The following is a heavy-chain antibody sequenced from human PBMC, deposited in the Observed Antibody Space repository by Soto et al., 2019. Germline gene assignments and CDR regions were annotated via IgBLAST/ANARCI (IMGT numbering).Heavy chain of an antibody. V-gene: IGHV2-26*04. CDR3: ASTYSTSWYWFDP. Sequence: QVTVKESGPVLVKPTETLTLTCTVSGFSLSNAGLGVSWIRQPPGKALEWLAHIFSNDEKSYSTSLKSGLTISXDSXKSQVVLTMTNMDPVDTATYYCASTYSTSWYWFDPWGQGTLVTVSS. J-gene: IGHJ5*02. D-gene: IGHD6-13*01. CDR1: GFSLSNAGLG. CDR2: IFSNDEK.